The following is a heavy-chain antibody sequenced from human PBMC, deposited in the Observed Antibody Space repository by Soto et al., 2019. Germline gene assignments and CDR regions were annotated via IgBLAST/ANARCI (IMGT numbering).Heavy chain of an antibody. CDR1: GGSFSRYY. V-gene: IGHV4-34*01. CDR2: INHSGST. D-gene: IGHD5-12*01. CDR3: ARGEGRLVGTWFDP. Sequence: QVQLQQWGAGLLKPSETLSLTCDVYGGSFSRYYWTWIRQPPGKGLEWLGEINHSGSTNYNPSLESRVTISLDTSKTQFSLKLTSVTAADTAVYYCARGEGRLVGTWFDPWGQGTLVTVSS. J-gene: IGHJ5*02.